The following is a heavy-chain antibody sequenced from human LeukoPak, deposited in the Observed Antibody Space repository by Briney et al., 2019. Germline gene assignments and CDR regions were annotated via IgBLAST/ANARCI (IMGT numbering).Heavy chain of an antibody. Sequence: SETLSLTCTVSGGSLSSGCYYWSWLRQHPGRGLEWIGYIYYSGSTYYNPSLKSRVTISVDTSKNQFSLKLSSVTAADTAVYYCARDKGWFDPWGQGTLVTVSS. J-gene: IGHJ5*02. CDR3: ARDKGWFDP. CDR2: IYYSGST. CDR1: GGSLSSGCYY. V-gene: IGHV4-31*03.